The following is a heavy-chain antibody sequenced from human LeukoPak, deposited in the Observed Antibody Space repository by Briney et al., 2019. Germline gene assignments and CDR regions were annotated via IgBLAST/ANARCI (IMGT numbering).Heavy chain of an antibody. Sequence: GGSLRLSCAASGFPLSSYSINWVRQAPGKGLVWVSRINSDGSSTSYADSVKGRFTISRDNAKNTLYLQMNSLRAEDTAVYYCARVKLATQTAWFDPWGQGTLVTVSS. J-gene: IGHJ5*02. D-gene: IGHD6-13*01. V-gene: IGHV3-74*01. CDR3: ARVKLATQTAWFDP. CDR2: INSDGSST. CDR1: GFPLSSYS.